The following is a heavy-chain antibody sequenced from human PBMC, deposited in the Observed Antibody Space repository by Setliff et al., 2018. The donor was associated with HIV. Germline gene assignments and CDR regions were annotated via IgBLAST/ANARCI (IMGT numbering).Heavy chain of an antibody. D-gene: IGHD6-13*01. CDR1: GGSFSGYY. CDR2: INHSGST. Sequence: SETLSLTCAVYGGSFSGYYWSWIRQPPGKGLEWIGEINHSGSTNYNPSLKSRVTISVDTPKNQFSLKLSSVTAADTAVYYCARAARYSSSWYKRGYYFDYWGQGTLVTVSS. J-gene: IGHJ4*02. CDR3: ARAARYSSSWYKRGYYFDY. V-gene: IGHV4-34*01.